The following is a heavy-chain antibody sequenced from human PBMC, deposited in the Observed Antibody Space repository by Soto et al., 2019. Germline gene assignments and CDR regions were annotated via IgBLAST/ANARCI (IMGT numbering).Heavy chain of an antibody. Sequence: QVELQESGPRLVKSSGTLSLTCEVSSGAISTGNWWSWVRQPPGKGLEWIGEIYYTGATNYNQSHTSRVTMTIDKSQDQFSLILTSATAADTAVYYCARVFSSGSGWMYYFDFWGKGILVSVSS. J-gene: IGHJ4*02. CDR3: ARVFSSGSGWMYYFDF. CDR2: IYYTGAT. V-gene: IGHV4-4*02. CDR1: SGAISTGNW. D-gene: IGHD6-25*01.